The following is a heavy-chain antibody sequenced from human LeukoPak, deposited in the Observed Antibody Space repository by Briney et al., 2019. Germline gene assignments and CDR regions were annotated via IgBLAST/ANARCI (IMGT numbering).Heavy chain of an antibody. Sequence: GGSLRLSCAASGFTFSTYAMTWVRQAPGKGLEWVAVIWYDGSNKYYADSVKGRFTISRDNSKNTLYLQMNSLRAEDTAVYYCARESGLWFEEPIDYWGQGTLVTVSS. J-gene: IGHJ4*02. CDR3: ARESGLWFEEPIDY. V-gene: IGHV3-33*08. D-gene: IGHD3-10*01. CDR1: GFTFSTYA. CDR2: IWYDGSNK.